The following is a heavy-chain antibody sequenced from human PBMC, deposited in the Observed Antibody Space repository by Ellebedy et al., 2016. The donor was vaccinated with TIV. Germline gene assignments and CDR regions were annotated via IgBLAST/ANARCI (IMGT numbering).Heavy chain of an antibody. D-gene: IGHD5-18*01. J-gene: IGHJ4*02. CDR3: TTVYRYNYDSV. CDR1: GFTFSNAW. Sequence: GGSLRLSCAASGFTFSNAWMNWVRPAPGKGLEWVGXIKCKTDGVAADYAAPVKGRFTISRDDSKNTLYLQMNSLKTEDTAVYFCTTVYRYNYDSVWGQGTLVTVSS. CDR2: IKCKTDGVAA. V-gene: IGHV3-15*01.